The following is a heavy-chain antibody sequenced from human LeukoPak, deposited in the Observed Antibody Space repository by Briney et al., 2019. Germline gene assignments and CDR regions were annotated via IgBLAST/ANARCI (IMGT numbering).Heavy chain of an antibody. Sequence: PGGSPRLSCAASGFTVSSNFMSWVRQAPGKGLEWVSAISDTGSITYYADSVKGRFTISRDNSKNTVFLQTNSLRAEDTALYYCAKVEGVAGPGDYWGQGTLVTVSS. CDR1: GFTVSSNF. J-gene: IGHJ4*02. CDR3: AKVEGVAGPGDY. V-gene: IGHV3-23*01. CDR2: ISDTGSIT. D-gene: IGHD6-19*01.